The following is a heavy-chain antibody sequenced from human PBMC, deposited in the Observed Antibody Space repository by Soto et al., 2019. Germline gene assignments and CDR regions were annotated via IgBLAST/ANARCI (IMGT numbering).Heavy chain of an antibody. Sequence: QVQLQESGPGLVKPSQTLSLTCTVSGDSITSGGYYWSWIRQHPGKGLEWIGYIYYSGSTYYNPSLKSRVTISVDTSENQFSLKLSSVTAADKAVYYCARCLPRDYYGMDVWGQGTTVTVSS. V-gene: IGHV4-31*03. CDR1: GDSITSGGYY. J-gene: IGHJ6*02. CDR2: IYYSGST. CDR3: ARCLPRDYYGMDV.